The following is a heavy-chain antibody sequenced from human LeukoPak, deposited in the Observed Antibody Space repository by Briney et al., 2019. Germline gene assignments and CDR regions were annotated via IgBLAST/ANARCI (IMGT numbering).Heavy chain of an antibody. CDR3: ARDLAFRGVITDAFDI. Sequence: GGSLRLSCAASGFTFSSYAMSWVRQAPGKGLEWMGWMNPNSGNTGYAQKFQGRVTITRDTSASTAYMELSSLRSEDTAVYYCARDLAFRGVITDAFDIWGQGTMVTVSS. D-gene: IGHD3-10*01. V-gene: IGHV1-8*03. CDR1: GFTFSSYA. J-gene: IGHJ3*02. CDR2: MNPNSGNT.